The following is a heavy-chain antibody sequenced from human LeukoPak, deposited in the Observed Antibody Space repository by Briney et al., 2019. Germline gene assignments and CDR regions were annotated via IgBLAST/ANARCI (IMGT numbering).Heavy chain of an antibody. Sequence: PGGSLRLSCAASGFTFSSYAMSWVRQAPGKGLEWVSAISGSGGSTYYADSVKGWFTISRDNSKNALYLQMNSLRAEDTAVYYCAKPQAGYDSSGYYPYYFDYWGQGTLVTVSS. J-gene: IGHJ4*02. V-gene: IGHV3-23*01. CDR3: AKPQAGYDSSGYYPYYFDY. CDR2: ISGSGGST. CDR1: GFTFSSYA. D-gene: IGHD3-22*01.